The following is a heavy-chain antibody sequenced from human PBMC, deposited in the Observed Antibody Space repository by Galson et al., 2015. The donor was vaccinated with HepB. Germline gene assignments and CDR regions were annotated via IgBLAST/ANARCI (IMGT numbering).Heavy chain of an antibody. D-gene: IGHD1-7*01. CDR1: GFTFSSYA. CDR3: AKDWRYNWNYYRGGGGWFDP. V-gene: IGHV3-23*01. Sequence: SLRLSCAASGFTFSSYAMSWVRQAPGKGLEWVSAISGSGGSTYYADSVKGRFTISRDNSKNTLYLQMNSLRAEDTAVYYCAKDWRYNWNYYRGGGGWFDPWGQGTLVTVSS. J-gene: IGHJ5*02. CDR2: ISGSGGST.